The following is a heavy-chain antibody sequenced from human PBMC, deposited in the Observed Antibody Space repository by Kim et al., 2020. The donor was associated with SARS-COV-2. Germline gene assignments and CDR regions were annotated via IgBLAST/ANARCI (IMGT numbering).Heavy chain of an antibody. CDR1: GFTFSAYD. Sequence: GGSLRLSCATSGFTFSAYDMNWVRQAPGKGLEWLSFITKSSTTIYYADSVEGRFTISRDNAKNSLFLQMNSLRDEDTALYYCVRDRTGGAFDMLGQGTMV. CDR2: ITKSSTTI. CDR3: VRDRTGGAFDM. D-gene: IGHD3-10*01. J-gene: IGHJ3*02. V-gene: IGHV3-48*02.